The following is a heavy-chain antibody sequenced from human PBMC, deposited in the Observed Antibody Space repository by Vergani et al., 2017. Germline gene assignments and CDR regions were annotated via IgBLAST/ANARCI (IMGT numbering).Heavy chain of an antibody. V-gene: IGHV3-23*01. D-gene: IGHD6-19*01. Sequence: EVQLLESGGGLVQPGGSLRLSCAASGFTFSSYAMSWVRQAPGKGLEWVSAISGSGGRTYYADSVKGRFTISRDNSKNTLYLQMNSLRAEDTAVYYCAKEVSRYSSGWYVGVTFDCWGQGTLVTVSS. CDR3: AKEVSRYSSGWYVGVTFDC. CDR1: GFTFSSYA. J-gene: IGHJ4*02. CDR2: ISGSGGRT.